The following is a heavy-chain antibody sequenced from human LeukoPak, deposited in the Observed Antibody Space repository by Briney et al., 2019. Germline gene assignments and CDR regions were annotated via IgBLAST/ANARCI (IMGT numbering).Heavy chain of an antibody. V-gene: IGHV1-24*01. CDR1: GYTLTELS. CDR3: ATDGVNPYGDPWGMDV. J-gene: IGHJ6*04. CDR2: FDPEDGET. D-gene: IGHD4-17*01. Sequence: ASVKVSCKVSGYTLTELSMHWVRQAPGKGLEWMGGFDPEDGETIYAQKFQGRVTMTEDTSTDTAYMELSSPRSEDTAVYYCATDGVNPYGDPWGMDVCGKGTTVTVSS.